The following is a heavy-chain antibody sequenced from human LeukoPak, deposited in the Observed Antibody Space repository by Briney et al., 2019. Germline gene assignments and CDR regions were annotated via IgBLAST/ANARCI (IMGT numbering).Heavy chain of an antibody. CDR2: IKQDGNEK. V-gene: IGHV3-7*03. CDR3: ARISSSNWYNERGAFDV. Sequence: PGGSLRLSCAASGFRFNTFWMSWVRQAPGKGLEWVANIKQDGNEKYYADSVKGRFTISRDNGKNSLDLQMNSLRAEDTAVYYCARISSSNWYNERGAFDVWGQGTMVTVSS. J-gene: IGHJ3*01. D-gene: IGHD6-13*01. CDR1: GFRFNTFW.